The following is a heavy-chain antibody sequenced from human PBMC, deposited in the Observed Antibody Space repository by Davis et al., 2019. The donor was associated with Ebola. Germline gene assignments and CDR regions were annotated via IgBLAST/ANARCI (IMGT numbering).Heavy chain of an antibody. V-gene: IGHV1-18*01. Sequence: ASVKVSCKASGYSFTHYSFSWVRQAPGQGLEWMGWVSGNNGKTNYAQKFQGRITMTTDTSTSTAHMELRSLTSDDTAIYYCARDIGVAVPGVMKDAFDIWGQGTMVTVSS. CDR2: VSGNNGKT. CDR1: GYSFTHYS. CDR3: ARDIGVAVPGVMKDAFDI. J-gene: IGHJ3*02. D-gene: IGHD2-2*01.